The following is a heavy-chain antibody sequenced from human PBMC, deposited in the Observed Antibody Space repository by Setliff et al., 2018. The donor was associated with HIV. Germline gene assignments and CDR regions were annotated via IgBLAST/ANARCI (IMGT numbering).Heavy chain of an antibody. CDR1: RGSFSHYY. J-gene: IGHJ3*02. CDR3: ARGTIVVVPDAFDI. V-gene: IGHV4-34*01. Sequence: SETLSLTCAVYRGSFSHYYWTWIRQSPGKGLEWIAEINQERTTFYNPSLKSRVTMSLDTSRNEVSLRLSSVTAADTAVYYCARGTIVVVPDAFDIWGQGTMVTVSS. CDR2: INQERTT. D-gene: IGHD3-22*01.